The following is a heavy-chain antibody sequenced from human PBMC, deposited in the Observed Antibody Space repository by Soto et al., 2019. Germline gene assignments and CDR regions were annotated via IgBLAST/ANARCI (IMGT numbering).Heavy chain of an antibody. CDR2: IYYSGST. CDR1: GGSVSSGAYF. D-gene: IGHD3-22*01. Sequence: QVQLQESGPGLVKPSQTLSLTCSVSGGSVSSGAYFWRWIRQRPGKGLEWIGDIYYSGSTYSNPSIRSRGTISLDTSKNHFSLELSYVTAADTAVYYCASRYGSSGYHEAFDIWGQGTVVTVSS. J-gene: IGHJ3*02. V-gene: IGHV4-31*03. CDR3: ASRYGSSGYHEAFDI.